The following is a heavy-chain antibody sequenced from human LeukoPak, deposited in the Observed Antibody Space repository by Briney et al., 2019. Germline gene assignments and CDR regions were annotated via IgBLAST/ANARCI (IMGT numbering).Heavy chain of an antibody. CDR1: GFTFSSYS. Sequence: GGSLRLSCAASGFTFSSYSMNWVRQAPGKGLEWVSSISSSSSYIYYADSVKGRFTISRDNAKDSLYLQMNSLRAEDTAVYYCARDPTSTGYSSGWYTDLVDYWGQGTLVTVSS. CDR3: ARDPTSTGYSSGWYTDLVDY. D-gene: IGHD6-19*01. J-gene: IGHJ4*02. V-gene: IGHV3-21*01. CDR2: ISSSSSYI.